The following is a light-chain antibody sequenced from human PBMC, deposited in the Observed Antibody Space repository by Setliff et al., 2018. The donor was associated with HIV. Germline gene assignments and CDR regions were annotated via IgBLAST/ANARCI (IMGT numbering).Light chain of an antibody. CDR2: QAT. Sequence: GSPGQSITISCTGTSSDIGRYNLVSWYQQYPGKAPKLMIYQATKRPSGVSNRFSGSKSGNTASLTISGLQAEDEADYYCCSNTGSNTYVFGSGTKATVL. J-gene: IGLJ1*01. V-gene: IGLV2-23*01. CDR1: SSDIGRYNL. CDR3: CSNTGSNTYV.